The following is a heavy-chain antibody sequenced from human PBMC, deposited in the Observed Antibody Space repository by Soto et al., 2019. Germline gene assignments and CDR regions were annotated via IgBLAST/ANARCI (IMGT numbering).Heavy chain of an antibody. CDR1: GGSISSGGYY. J-gene: IGHJ4*02. V-gene: IGHV4-31*03. CDR2: IFYSGST. D-gene: IGHD3-10*01. CDR3: ATYGSGSYKPTTFDH. Sequence: QVQLQESGPGLVKPSQTLSLTCTVSGGSISSGGYYWSWIRQHPGKGLEWIGYIFYSGSTYYNPSLKSRVTISVDTSKNQFSLKLSSVTAADTAVYYCATYGSGSYKPTTFDHWGQGTLVTVSS.